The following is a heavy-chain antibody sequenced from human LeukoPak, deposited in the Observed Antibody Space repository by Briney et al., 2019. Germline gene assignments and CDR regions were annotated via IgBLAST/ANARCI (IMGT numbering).Heavy chain of an antibody. CDR3: AKDLRYSGIAAPYYFAY. CDR1: GFTFSSYA. CDR2: ISGRGGST. D-gene: IGHD6-13*01. Sequence: GGSLRLSRAASGFTFSSYAMSWVRQAPGKGLEWVSAISGRGGSTYYADSVKGRFTISRDNSKTTLYLQMNSLRAEAPAVYYCAKDLRYSGIAAPYYFAYWGQGTLVTVSS. J-gene: IGHJ4*02. V-gene: IGHV3-23*01.